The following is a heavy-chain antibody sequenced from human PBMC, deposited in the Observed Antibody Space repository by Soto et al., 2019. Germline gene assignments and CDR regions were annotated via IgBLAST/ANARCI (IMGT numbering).Heavy chain of an antibody. V-gene: IGHV1-3*01. D-gene: IGHD5-12*01. J-gene: IGHJ4*02. CDR2: INAGNGNT. Sequence: QVQLVQSGAEVKKPGASVKVSCKASGYTFTSYAMHWVRQAPGQRLEWMGWINAGNGNTKYSQKFHGRVTITRDTSARTAYLKLSSLRSEDRAVYYCARVQRVVHSGYDMGSDYWGQGTLVTVSS. CDR3: ARVQRVVHSGYDMGSDY. CDR1: GYTFTSYA.